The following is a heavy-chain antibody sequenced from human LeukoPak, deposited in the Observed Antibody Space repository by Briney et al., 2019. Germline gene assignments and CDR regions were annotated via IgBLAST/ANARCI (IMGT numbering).Heavy chain of an antibody. CDR1: GGSINNYY. V-gene: IGHV4-59*01. J-gene: IGHJ5*02. CDR3: ARSLAVAATGWFDP. CDR2: IYYSGST. D-gene: IGHD6-19*01. Sequence: PSETLSLTCTVAGGSINNYYWSWIRQPPGKGLEWIGYIYYSGSTNYDPSLKSRVTISIDTSKNQFSLKLSSVTAADTAVYYCARSLAVAATGWFDPWGQGTLVTVSS.